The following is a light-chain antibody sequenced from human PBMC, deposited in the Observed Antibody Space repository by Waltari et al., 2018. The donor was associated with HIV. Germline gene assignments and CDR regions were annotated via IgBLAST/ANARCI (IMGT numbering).Light chain of an antibody. J-gene: IGKJ1*01. CDR1: QSVRSRS. CDR3: QQYATSPRT. CDR2: GAS. Sequence: EIVLTQSPGTLSSSPGERATLSCRASQSVRSRSLAWYQQRPGQAPRLLISGASSSATGIPDRFSGSGSGTDFSLTISRLEPEDFAVYYCQQYATSPRTFGQGTKVEIK. V-gene: IGKV3-20*01.